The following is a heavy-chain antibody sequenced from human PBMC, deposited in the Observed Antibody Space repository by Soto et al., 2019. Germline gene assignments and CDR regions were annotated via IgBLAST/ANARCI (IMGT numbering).Heavy chain of an antibody. D-gene: IGHD3-22*01. CDR1: GFTFSSYG. J-gene: IGHJ4*02. V-gene: IGHV3-30*18. CDR3: AKGNYYDSSGYCDY. Sequence: GGSLRLSCAASGFTFSSYGMHWVRQAPGKGLEWVAVISYVGSNKYYADSVKGRFTISRDNSKNTLYLQMNSLRAEDMAVYYCAKGNYYDSSGYCDYWGQGTQVTVSS. CDR2: ISYVGSNK.